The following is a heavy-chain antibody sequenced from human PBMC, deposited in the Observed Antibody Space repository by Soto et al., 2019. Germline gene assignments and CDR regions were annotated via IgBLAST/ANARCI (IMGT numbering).Heavy chain of an antibody. V-gene: IGHV3-23*01. CDR2: LTPRGFNT. CDR3: AVSTYHGSGSRYDY. Sequence: EVHLLESGGDLVQPGGSLRLSCAASGFTFSDRAMTWVRQAPGKGLEWVSALTPRGFNTYYTDSVRGRFTIYRDNSRNTLYIEMTSLRAEDTATFYCAVSTYHGSGSRYDYWGQGTLVAVSS. D-gene: IGHD3-10*01. J-gene: IGHJ4*02. CDR1: GFTFSDRA.